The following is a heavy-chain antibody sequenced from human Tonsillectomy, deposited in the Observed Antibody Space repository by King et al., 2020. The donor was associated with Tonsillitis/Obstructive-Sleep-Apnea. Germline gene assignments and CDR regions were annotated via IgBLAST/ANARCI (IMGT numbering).Heavy chain of an antibody. V-gene: IGHV1-18*01. Sequence: QLVQSGAEVKKPGASVKVSCKASGYTFTSFGLSWVRQAPGQGLEWMGLISAYNGNTKYAQKLQVRVTMTTETPTSTAYMELKRLRSDDSAVYYCAIAHHYYDVAFVYWGQGTLVTVSS. CDR2: ISAYNGNT. J-gene: IGHJ4*02. CDR1: GYTFTSFG. CDR3: AIAHHYYDVAFVY. D-gene: IGHD3-22*01.